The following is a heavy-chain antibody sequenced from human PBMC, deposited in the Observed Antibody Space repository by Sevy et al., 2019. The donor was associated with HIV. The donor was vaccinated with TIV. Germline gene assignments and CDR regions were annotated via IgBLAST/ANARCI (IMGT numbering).Heavy chain of an antibody. Sequence: SETLSLTCTVSGGSISSYYWSWIRQPPGKGLEWIGYIYYSGSTNYNPSLKSRVTISVDTSKNQFSLKLSSVTAVDTAVYYCARDRRGTGSSAFDYWGQGTLVTVSS. D-gene: IGHD6-6*01. J-gene: IGHJ4*02. V-gene: IGHV4-59*01. CDR3: ARDRRGTGSSAFDY. CDR2: IYYSGST. CDR1: GGSISSYY.